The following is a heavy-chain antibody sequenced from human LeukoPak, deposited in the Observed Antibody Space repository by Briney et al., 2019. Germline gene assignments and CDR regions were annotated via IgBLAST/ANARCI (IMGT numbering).Heavy chain of an antibody. Sequence: ASVKVSCKASGYTFTGHYMHWVRQAPGQGLEWMGGIDAKSGGRKYAQRFQGRVTMTRDTSINTGYMELSSLTSDDTAVYYCARWRGYSSGWSGPFDDWGQGTLVTVSS. CDR1: GYTFTGHY. CDR2: IDAKSGGR. V-gene: IGHV1-2*02. CDR3: ARWRGYSSGWSGPFDD. D-gene: IGHD6-13*01. J-gene: IGHJ4*02.